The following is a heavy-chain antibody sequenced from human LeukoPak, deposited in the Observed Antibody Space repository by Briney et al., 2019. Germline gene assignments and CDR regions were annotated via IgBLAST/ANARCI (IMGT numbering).Heavy chain of an antibody. Sequence: PSQTLSLTCTVSGGSISSSDYYWSWIRQPPGKGLEWIRYIYYSGSTYYTPSLKSRVTISVDTSKNQFSLKLSSVTAADTAVYYCARVPVGLLWFGELSEVFYFDYWGQGTLVTVSS. CDR3: ARVPVGLLWFGELSEVFYFDY. D-gene: IGHD3-10*01. CDR1: GGSISSSDYY. V-gene: IGHV4-30-4*08. J-gene: IGHJ4*02. CDR2: IYYSGST.